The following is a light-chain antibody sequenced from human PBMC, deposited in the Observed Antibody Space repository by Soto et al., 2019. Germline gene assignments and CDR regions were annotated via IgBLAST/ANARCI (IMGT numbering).Light chain of an antibody. J-gene: IGKJ3*01. CDR2: AAS. Sequence: DIQMTQSPSSLSASVGDRVTITCRASQGISNYVAWYQQKPGKPPKLLIYAASTLQSGVPSRFSGSGSGTDFTLTINSLQPEDVATYSCQKYSSVPVFGSGAKVDIK. CDR1: QGISNY. CDR3: QKYSSVPV. V-gene: IGKV1-27*01.